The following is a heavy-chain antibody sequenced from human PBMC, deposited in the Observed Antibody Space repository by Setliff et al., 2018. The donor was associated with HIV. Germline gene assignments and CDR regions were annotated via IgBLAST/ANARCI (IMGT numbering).Heavy chain of an antibody. J-gene: IGHJ3*02. Sequence: SETLSLTCTVSGYSISTGYNWGCIRQPPGKGLEWIGSMHHSGGTYYNPSLKTRVTISLDTSKNQFSLKLTSVTAADTAVYYCAREVDVVTTSDAFDIWGQGTMVTVSS. CDR3: AREVDVVTTSDAFDI. V-gene: IGHV4-38-2*02. D-gene: IGHD2-21*02. CDR1: GYSISTGYN. CDR2: MHHSGGT.